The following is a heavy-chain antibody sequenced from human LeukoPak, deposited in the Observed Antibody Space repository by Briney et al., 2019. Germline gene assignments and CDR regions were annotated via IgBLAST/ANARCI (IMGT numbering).Heavy chain of an antibody. Sequence: GESLRLSCATSGFTFTSHYMAWIRQAPGKGLDWVGRIRNKANSYTTDYAASVKGRFTISRDDSKNSLYLQMNSLKTEDTAVYCCARARYCAVGTCYKDYWGQGTLVTVSS. V-gene: IGHV3-72*01. CDR3: ARARYCAVGTCYKDY. CDR1: GFTFTSHY. D-gene: IGHD2-15*01. CDR2: IRNKANSYTT. J-gene: IGHJ4*01.